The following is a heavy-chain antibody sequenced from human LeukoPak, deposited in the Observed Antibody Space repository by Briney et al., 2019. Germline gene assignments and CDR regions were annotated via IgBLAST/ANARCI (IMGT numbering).Heavy chain of an antibody. CDR1: GLTLSSYA. CDR3: ARELFGSGSCPDY. J-gene: IGHJ4*02. D-gene: IGHD3-10*01. V-gene: IGHV3-33*01. Sequence: GRSLRLSCTAPGLTLSSYAIRWVRQAPGKGLEWVALVWQDGSNKYYADFVKGRFTISRDNSKNPVYLQINSLRAEDTAVYYCARELFGSGSCPDYWGQGTLVTVSS. CDR2: VWQDGSNK.